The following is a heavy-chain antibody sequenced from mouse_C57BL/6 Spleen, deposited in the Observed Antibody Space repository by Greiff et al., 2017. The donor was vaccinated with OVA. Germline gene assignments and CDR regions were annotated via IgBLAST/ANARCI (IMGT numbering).Heavy chain of an antibody. CDR1: GYAFSSYW. D-gene: IGHD1-1*01. CDR3: ARMNYYGSSYHFDY. V-gene: IGHV1-80*01. CDR2: IYPGAGDT. Sequence: QVQLQQSGAELVKPGASVKISCKASGYAFSSYWMNWVKQRPGKGLEWIGKIYPGAGDTNYNGKFKGKAPLTADKSSSTAYMPLSSLTSEDSAVYFWARMNYYGSSYHFDYWGQGTTLTVSS. J-gene: IGHJ2*01.